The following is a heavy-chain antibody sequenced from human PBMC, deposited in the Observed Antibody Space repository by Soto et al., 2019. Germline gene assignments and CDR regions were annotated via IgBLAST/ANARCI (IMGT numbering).Heavy chain of an antibody. CDR3: ARDVYYDSSGYYSTFDY. Sequence: SVKVSCKASGGTFSSYAISWVRQAPGQGLEWMGGIIPIFGTANYAQKFQGRVTITADESTSTAYMELSSLRSEDTAVYYCARDVYYDSSGYYSTFDYWGQGTLVTVSS. J-gene: IGHJ4*02. D-gene: IGHD3-22*01. CDR2: IIPIFGTA. V-gene: IGHV1-69*13. CDR1: GGTFSSYA.